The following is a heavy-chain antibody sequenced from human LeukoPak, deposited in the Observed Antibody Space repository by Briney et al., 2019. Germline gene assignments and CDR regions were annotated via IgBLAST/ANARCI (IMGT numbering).Heavy chain of an antibody. CDR3: AKDFTANYDFWSGYPH. Sequence: GGSLRLSCAASGFTFSNYAMSWVRQAPGKGLDWVSAISGSGGSTYYADSVKGRSTISRDNSKNTLYLQMNSLRAEDTAVYYCAKDFTANYDFWSGYPHWGQGTLVTVSS. D-gene: IGHD3-3*01. CDR2: ISGSGGST. CDR1: GFTFSNYA. V-gene: IGHV3-23*01. J-gene: IGHJ4*02.